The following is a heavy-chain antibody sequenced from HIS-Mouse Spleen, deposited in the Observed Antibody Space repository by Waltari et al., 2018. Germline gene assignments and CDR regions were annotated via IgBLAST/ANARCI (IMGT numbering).Heavy chain of an antibody. CDR2: IYSGGST. V-gene: IGHV3-53*02. Sequence: EVQLVETGGGLIQHGGSLRLYCPASGFTVRSNYLRWVRPAPGQGLEWVSVIYSGGSTYYADSVKGRFTISRDNSKNTLYLQMNSLRAEDTAVYYCARETRITIFGVVTHDAFDIWGQGTMVTVSS. D-gene: IGHD3-3*01. J-gene: IGHJ3*02. CDR1: GFTVRSNY. CDR3: ARETRITIFGVVTHDAFDI.